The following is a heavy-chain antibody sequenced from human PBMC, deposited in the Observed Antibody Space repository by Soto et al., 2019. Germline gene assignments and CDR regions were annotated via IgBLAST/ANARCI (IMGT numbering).Heavy chain of an antibody. Sequence: GGSLRLSCEASGFTFNAYGMHWVRQAPGKGLEWVAVIAFDGSTQYYVDSVKGRFSISRDNSKNTLYLQMHSLRVDDTAVYFCAKDGPEAGTYLQHWGQGTQVTVSS. V-gene: IGHV3-30*18. J-gene: IGHJ1*01. CDR2: IAFDGSTQ. D-gene: IGHD6-19*01. CDR1: GFTFNAYG. CDR3: AKDGPEAGTYLQH.